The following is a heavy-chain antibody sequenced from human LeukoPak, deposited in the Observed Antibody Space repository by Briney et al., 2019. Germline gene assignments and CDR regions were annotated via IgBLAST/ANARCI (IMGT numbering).Heavy chain of an antibody. V-gene: IGHV4-61*02. Sequence: KPSQTLSLTCTVSGGPISSGSYYWSWIRQPAGKGLEWIGRIYTSGSTNYNPSLKSRVTISVDTSKNQFSLKLSSVTAADTAVYYCARGRRRSSSWYGIDYWGQGTLVTVSS. D-gene: IGHD6-13*01. J-gene: IGHJ4*02. CDR1: GGPISSGSYY. CDR2: IYTSGST. CDR3: ARGRRRSSSWYGIDY.